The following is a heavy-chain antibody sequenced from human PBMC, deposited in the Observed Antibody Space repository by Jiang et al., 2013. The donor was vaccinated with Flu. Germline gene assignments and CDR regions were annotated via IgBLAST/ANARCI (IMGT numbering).Heavy chain of an antibody. V-gene: IGHV1-2*02. D-gene: IGHD6-19*01. J-gene: IGHJ4*02. Sequence: SVKVSCKVSGYTLTELSMHWVRQAPGQGLEWMGWINPNSGGTKYAQNFQGRVTMTRDTSISTAYMELSRLRSDDTALYYCANYGAVAGAFDYWGQGTLVTVSS. CDR3: ANYGAVAGAFDY. CDR2: INPNSGGT. CDR1: GYTLTELS.